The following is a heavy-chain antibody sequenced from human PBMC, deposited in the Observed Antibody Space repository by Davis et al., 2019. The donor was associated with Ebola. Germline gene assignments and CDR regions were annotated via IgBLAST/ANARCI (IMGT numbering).Heavy chain of an antibody. V-gene: IGHV3-30*18. CDR3: AQSIEMTPRGVYYYGMDV. J-gene: IGHJ6*02. D-gene: IGHD5-24*01. CDR2: ISNDGSNK. CDR1: GFTFSSYG. Sequence: GGSLRLSCAASGFTFSSYGMHWVRQAQGKGLEWVAVISNDGSNKYYADSVKGRFTIPRDNSKNTLYLQMNSLRAEDTAVYYCAQSIEMTPRGVYYYGMDVWGQGTTVAVSS.